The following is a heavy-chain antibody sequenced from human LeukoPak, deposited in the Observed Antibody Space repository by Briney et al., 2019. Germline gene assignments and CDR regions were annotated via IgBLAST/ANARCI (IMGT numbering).Heavy chain of an antibody. CDR3: ARGYDYGDYGVVE. J-gene: IGHJ4*02. D-gene: IGHD4-17*01. Sequence: GRSLTLSCAASGFTFSSFGMHWVRQAPGKGLEWVAVIWYDGSNKYYSDSVRGRFTISRDNSKNTLYLQMNSLRAEDTAVYYCARGYDYGDYGVVEWGQGTLVTVSS. CDR1: GFTFSSFG. CDR2: IWYDGSNK. V-gene: IGHV3-33*01.